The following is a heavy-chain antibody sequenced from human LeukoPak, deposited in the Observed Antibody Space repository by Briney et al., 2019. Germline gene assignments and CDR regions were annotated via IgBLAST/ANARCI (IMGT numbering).Heavy chain of an antibody. J-gene: IGHJ3*02. V-gene: IGHV4-39*07. D-gene: IGHD4-23*01. CDR3: ARDYLGGNPDAFDI. Sequence: SETLSLTCILSGDSISSSSYYWGWIRHPPGKDLEWIGSIYYSGSTYYNPSLNSRVTISVDTSKNQFSLKLSSVTAADTAVYYCARDYLGGNPDAFDIWGQGTMVTVSS. CDR2: IYYSGST. CDR1: GDSISSSSYY.